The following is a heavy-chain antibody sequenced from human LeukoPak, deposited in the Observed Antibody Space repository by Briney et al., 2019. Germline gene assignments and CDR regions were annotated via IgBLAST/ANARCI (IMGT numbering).Heavy chain of an antibody. J-gene: IGHJ5*02. Sequence: PGGSLRLSCAASGFTFSSYAMHWVRQAPGKGLEWVAVISYDGSNKYYADSVKGRFTTSRDNSKNTLYLQMNSLGAEDTAVYYCARGGLDYGDYGNWFDPWGQGTLVTVSS. CDR1: GFTFSSYA. V-gene: IGHV3-30*04. CDR3: ARGGLDYGDYGNWFDP. D-gene: IGHD4-17*01. CDR2: ISYDGSNK.